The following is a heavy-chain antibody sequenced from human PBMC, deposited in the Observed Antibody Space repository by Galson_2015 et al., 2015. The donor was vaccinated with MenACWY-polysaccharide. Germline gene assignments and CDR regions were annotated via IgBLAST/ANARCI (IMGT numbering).Heavy chain of an antibody. CDR3: ARRTHRYRNYFEH. D-gene: IGHD5-18*01. J-gene: IGHJ4*02. CDR2: THQSGST. Sequence: SETLSLTCSVSGASVSSSTYYWGWIRQSPGKGLEWIGSTHQSGSTYYNPSLQSRVTVSVDTAKNQFSLMVNSVTAADTAVYYCARRTHRYRNYFEHWGQGTPVTVSS. CDR1: GASVSSSTYY. V-gene: IGHV4-39*01.